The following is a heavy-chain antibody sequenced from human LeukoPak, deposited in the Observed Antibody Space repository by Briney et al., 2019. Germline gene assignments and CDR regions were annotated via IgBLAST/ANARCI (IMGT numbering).Heavy chain of an antibody. CDR1: GFTFSSYE. J-gene: IGHJ4*02. CDR3: ARSSSWYGPFDY. V-gene: IGHV3-48*03. Sequence: GGSLRLSCAASGFTFSSYEMNWVRQAPGKGLEWVSYISSSGSTIYYADSVKGRFTISRDNAKNSLYLQMNSLRAEDTAVYYCARSSSWYGPFDYWGQGTPVTVSS. D-gene: IGHD6-13*01. CDR2: ISSSGSTI.